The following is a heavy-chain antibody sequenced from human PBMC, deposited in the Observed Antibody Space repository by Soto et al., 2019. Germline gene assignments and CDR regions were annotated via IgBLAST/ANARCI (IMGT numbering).Heavy chain of an antibody. D-gene: IGHD5-12*01. CDR2: IFYSGST. V-gene: IGHV4-31*03. CDR3: ARDSTMTSTWRGLDV. J-gene: IGHJ6*02. Sequence: QVQLQESGPGLVKPSQILSLTCTVSGGSISTRDYFWGWVRQHPGKGLEWIGYIFYSGSTYYNPSLQSRLTISVDTSKNQFSLRLASVTAADTAVYYCARDSTMTSTWRGLDVWGQGTTVTVSS. CDR1: GGSISTRDYF.